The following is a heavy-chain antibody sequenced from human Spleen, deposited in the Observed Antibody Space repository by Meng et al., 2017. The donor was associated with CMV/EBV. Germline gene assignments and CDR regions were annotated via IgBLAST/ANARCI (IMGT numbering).Heavy chain of an antibody. Sequence: GGSLRLSCAASGFTFITYAMSWVRQAPGKGLEWVSYISSSGSTIYYADSVKGRFTISRDNAKNSLYLQMNSLRAEDTAVYYCNIYYYGSGSYYNPGSSDYWGQGTLVTVSS. CDR3: NIYYYGSGSYYNPGSSDY. CDR1: GFTFITYA. CDR2: ISSSGSTI. V-gene: IGHV3-48*03. J-gene: IGHJ4*02. D-gene: IGHD3-10*01.